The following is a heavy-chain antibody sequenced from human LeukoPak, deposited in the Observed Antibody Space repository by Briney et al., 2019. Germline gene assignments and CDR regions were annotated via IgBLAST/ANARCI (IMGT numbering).Heavy chain of an antibody. CDR3: GVDH. CDR1: GFTSTSFE. V-gene: IGHV3-48*03. Sequence: PGGSMRLSCAASGFTSTSFEMNWVSQPPGKGLGWVSYIRRSGDTSYYAVTVKGRFTISRANAKNSLYLQMHSVRVEDTAVYYCGVDHWGQGTLVTVSS. J-gene: IGHJ4*02. CDR2: IRRSGDTS.